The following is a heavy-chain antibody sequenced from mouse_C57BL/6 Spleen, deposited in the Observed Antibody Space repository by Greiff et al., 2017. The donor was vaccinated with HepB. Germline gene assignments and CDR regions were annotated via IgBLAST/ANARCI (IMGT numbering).Heavy chain of an antibody. Sequence: QVHVKQPGAELVRPGSSVKLSCKASGYTFTSYWMHWVKQRPIQGLEWIGNIDPSDSETHYNQKFKDKATLTVDKSSSTAYMQLSSLTSEDSAVYYCARSGYSNSYWYFDVWGTGTTVTVSS. CDR3: ARSGYSNSYWYFDV. J-gene: IGHJ1*03. V-gene: IGHV1-52*01. CDR2: IDPSDSET. D-gene: IGHD2-5*01. CDR1: GYTFTSYW.